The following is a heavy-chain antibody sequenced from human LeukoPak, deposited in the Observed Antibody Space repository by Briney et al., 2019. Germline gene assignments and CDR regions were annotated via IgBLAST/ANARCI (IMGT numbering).Heavy chain of an antibody. CDR1: GDTFSRYA. V-gene: IGHV1-69*13. Sequence: SVKVSCKASGDTFSRYAISWVRQAPGQGLQWLGGINHIFGTASYAQKFQVRVTVIADESTSTAYMELTSLTSEDTAVYYCARGGDDNWFDPWGQGTLVTVSS. CDR2: INHIFGTA. J-gene: IGHJ5*02. D-gene: IGHD2-21*02. CDR3: ARGGDDNWFDP.